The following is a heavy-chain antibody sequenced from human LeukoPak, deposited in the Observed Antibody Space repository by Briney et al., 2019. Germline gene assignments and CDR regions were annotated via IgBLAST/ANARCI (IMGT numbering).Heavy chain of an antibody. J-gene: IGHJ6*03. V-gene: IGHV3-23*01. CDR2: ISGSGGST. CDR3: AKGGDSGSYADYYYYMDI. D-gene: IGHD1-26*01. Sequence: GGSLRLSCAASGFTFSSYAMSWVRQAPGKGLEWVSAISGSGGSTYYAYSVNGRFTIPRDNPQNKLYLQVNSLRAEDTAVYYCAKGGDSGSYADYYYYMDIWGKGTTVTVSS. CDR1: GFTFSSYA.